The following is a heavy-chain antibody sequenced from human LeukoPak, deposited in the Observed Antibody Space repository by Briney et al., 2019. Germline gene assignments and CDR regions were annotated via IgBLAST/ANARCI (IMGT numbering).Heavy chain of an antibody. CDR1: GGSITTSSYY. CDR2: IYYTGGT. CDR3: ARRGGSPLGAFDI. J-gene: IGHJ3*02. D-gene: IGHD1-26*01. Sequence: SETLSLTCSVSGGSITTSSYYWGWIRQSPEKGLEWIGSIYYTGGTFYSPSLKSRVTISVDTSKNQFSLKLTSVTAADTAVYYCARRGGSPLGAFDIWGQGTMVTVSS. V-gene: IGHV4-39*07.